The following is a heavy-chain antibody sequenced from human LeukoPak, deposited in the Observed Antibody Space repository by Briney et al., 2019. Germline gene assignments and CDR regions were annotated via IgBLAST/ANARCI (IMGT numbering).Heavy chain of an antibody. V-gene: IGHV5-51*01. J-gene: IGHJ4*02. D-gene: IGHD2-15*01. CDR2: IYPGDSDT. CDR3: ARNPGYCSGGSCNPRFDY. CDR1: GYIFSSYW. Sequence: GESLKISCKGSGYIFSSYWIVWVRQLSGKGLEGMGTIYPGDSDTTYSPSFQGQVTISADKSISTAYLQWSSLKASDSAMYYCARNPGYCSGGSCNPRFDYWGQGTLVTVSS.